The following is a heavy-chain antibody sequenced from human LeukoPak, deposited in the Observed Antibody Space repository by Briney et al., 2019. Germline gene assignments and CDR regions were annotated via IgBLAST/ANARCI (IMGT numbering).Heavy chain of an antibody. J-gene: IGHJ4*02. D-gene: IGHD4-23*01. CDR2: ISSSSSYI. Sequence: GGSLRLSCAASGFTFSSYSMNWVRQAPRKGLERVSSISSSSSYIYYADSVKGRFTISRDNAKNSLYLQMNSLRAEDTAVYYCARGLDYGGNGGYFDYWGQGTLVTVSS. CDR3: ARGLDYGGNGGYFDY. V-gene: IGHV3-21*01. CDR1: GFTFSSYS.